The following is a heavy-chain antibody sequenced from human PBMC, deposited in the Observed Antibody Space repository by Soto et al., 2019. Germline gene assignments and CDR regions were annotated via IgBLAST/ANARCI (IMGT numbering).Heavy chain of an antibody. D-gene: IGHD2-8*01. V-gene: IGHV4-34*01. CDR3: ARGLLGYCPNGVCYYYYYMDV. CDR1: GGSFSGYY. Sequence: SETLSLTCAVYGGSFSGYYWSWIRQPPGKGLEWIGEISHGGSTNYNPSLMSRVTISVDTSKNQFSLKLTSVTAADTAVYYCARGLLGYCPNGVCYYYYYMDVWGKGTPVTVSS. CDR2: ISHGGST. J-gene: IGHJ6*03.